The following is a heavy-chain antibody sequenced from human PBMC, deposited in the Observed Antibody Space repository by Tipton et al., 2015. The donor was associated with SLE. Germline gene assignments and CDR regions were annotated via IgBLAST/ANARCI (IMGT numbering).Heavy chain of an antibody. V-gene: IGHV4-39*07. Sequence: TLSLTCTVSGGSISSSSYYWGWIRQPPGKGLEWNGTIYYSGTTYYNLSLRSRVTISVYTSKNQFSLSLRSVTAADTAVYYCATLPIVGMARPSWGPGRLVTVSS. CDR3: ATLPIVGMARPS. CDR1: GGSISSSSYY. CDR2: IYYSGTT. J-gene: IGHJ1*01. D-gene: IGHD5-24*01.